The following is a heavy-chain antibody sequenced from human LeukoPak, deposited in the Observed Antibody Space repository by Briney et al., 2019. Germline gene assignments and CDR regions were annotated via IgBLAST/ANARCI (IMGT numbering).Heavy chain of an antibody. Sequence: SETLSLTCAVYGGSFSGYYWSWIRQPPGKGLEWIGEINHSGSTNYNPSLKSRVTISVDTSKNQFSLKLSSVTAADTAVYYCARLKDYYDSSGYRAYAFDIWGQGTMVTVSS. CDR2: INHSGST. J-gene: IGHJ3*02. CDR3: ARLKDYYDSSGYRAYAFDI. CDR1: GGSFSGYY. D-gene: IGHD3-22*01. V-gene: IGHV4-34*01.